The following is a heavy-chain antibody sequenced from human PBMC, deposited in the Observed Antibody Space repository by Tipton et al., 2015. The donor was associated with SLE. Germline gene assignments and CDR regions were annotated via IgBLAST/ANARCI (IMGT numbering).Heavy chain of an antibody. V-gene: IGHV3-21*03. D-gene: IGHD4-11*01. CDR2: ISSSSRYI. Sequence: SLRLSCAASGFIFSDYSMNWVRQAPGKGLEWVSSISSSSRYIYHAESLKGRFTISRDNAKNSLYLQMNSLRVEDTAVYYCARESVNYGMDVWGQGTTVTVSS. CDR1: GFIFSDYS. CDR3: ARESVNYGMDV. J-gene: IGHJ6*02.